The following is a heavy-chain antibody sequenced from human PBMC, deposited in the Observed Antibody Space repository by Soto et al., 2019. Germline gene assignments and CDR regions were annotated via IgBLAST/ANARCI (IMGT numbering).Heavy chain of an antibody. CDR1: GDTFRNFA. CDR3: AISTYISNWDRWFDP. Sequence: SVKVSCKASGDTFRNFAFSWVRQAPGQGLKWMGGISPIFGTANYAQKFQGRVTVTADESTSTAYMELSSLTSEDTAVYYCAISTYISNWDRWFDPWGQGTLVTVSS. J-gene: IGHJ5*02. V-gene: IGHV1-69*13. CDR2: ISPIFGTA. D-gene: IGHD6-13*01.